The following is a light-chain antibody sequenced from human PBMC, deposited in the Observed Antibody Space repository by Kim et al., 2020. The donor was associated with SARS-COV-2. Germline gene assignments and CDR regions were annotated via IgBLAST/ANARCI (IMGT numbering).Light chain of an antibody. Sequence: GDEVTITCRASQGIGSTLAWYQHRPGKAPKLLISDASRLESGVPSRFSGSGSGTDFTLTIGSLQPEDFATYYCQHFNNYPLTFGGGTKVDIK. V-gene: IGKV1D-13*01. CDR3: QHFNNYPLT. CDR2: DAS. J-gene: IGKJ4*02. CDR1: QGIGST.